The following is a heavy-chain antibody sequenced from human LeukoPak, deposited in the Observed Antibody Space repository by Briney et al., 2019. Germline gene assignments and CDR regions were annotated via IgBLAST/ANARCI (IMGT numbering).Heavy chain of an antibody. Sequence: ASVKVSCKASGYTFTNWYIHWVRQAPGQGPEWMGWINPHSGGTNYAQKFQGRVTMTRDTSITTAYMELSRLRSDDTAVYYCAEWGAENAFDIWGQGTMVTVSS. V-gene: IGHV1-2*02. CDR3: AEWGAENAFDI. D-gene: IGHD1-26*01. J-gene: IGHJ3*02. CDR1: GYTFTNWY. CDR2: INPHSGGT.